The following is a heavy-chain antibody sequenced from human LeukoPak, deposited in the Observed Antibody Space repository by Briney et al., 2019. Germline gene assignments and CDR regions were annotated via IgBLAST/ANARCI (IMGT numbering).Heavy chain of an antibody. CDR3: ARGPTGYGDYFYYYGMDV. CDR1: GGSFSGYY. V-gene: IGHV4-34*01. Sequence: SETLSLTCAVYGGSFSGYYWSWIRQPPGKGLEWIGEINHSGSTNYNPSLKGRVTISVDTSKNQFSLKLSSVTAADTAVYYCARGPTGYGDYFYYYGMDVWGQGTTVTVSS. CDR2: INHSGST. D-gene: IGHD4-17*01. J-gene: IGHJ6*02.